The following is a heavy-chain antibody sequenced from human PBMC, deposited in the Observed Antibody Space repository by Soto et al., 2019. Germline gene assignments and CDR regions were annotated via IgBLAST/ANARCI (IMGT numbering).Heavy chain of an antibody. CDR3: ARDAVDTAMPYRMDV. J-gene: IGHJ6*02. D-gene: IGHD2-2*01. CDR1: GGTFSSYA. CDR2: IIPIFGTA. V-gene: IGHV1-69*14. Sequence: QVQLVQSGAEVKKPGSSVKVSCKASGGTFSSYAISWGRQAPGQGLEWMGGIIPIFGTANYAQKFQGSVTITADKSTSTAYMELSRLRSEDTAVYYCARDAVDTAMPYRMDVWGQGTTVTVSS.